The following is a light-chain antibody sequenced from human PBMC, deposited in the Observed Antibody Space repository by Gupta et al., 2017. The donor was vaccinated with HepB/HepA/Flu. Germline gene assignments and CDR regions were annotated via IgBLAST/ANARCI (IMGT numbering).Light chain of an antibody. CDR3: QQYDNLPPWT. CDR1: QDIRKY. J-gene: IGKJ1*01. V-gene: IGKV1-33*01. Sequence: EIPMTESPSCLSASVGDRVTITCQASQDIRKYLNSHQQKPGKTPKFLISDASNLETGVPSRFSGSGFGTDFTFTISSLQPEDSATYYCQQYDNLPPWTLGQGTKVEIK. CDR2: DAS.